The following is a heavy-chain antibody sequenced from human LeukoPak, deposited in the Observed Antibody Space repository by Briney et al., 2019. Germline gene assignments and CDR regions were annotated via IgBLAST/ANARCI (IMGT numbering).Heavy chain of an antibody. V-gene: IGHV6-1*01. D-gene: IGHD4-23*01. J-gene: IGHJ5*02. CDR2: TYYRSKWYN. CDR1: GDSVSSNSAA. Sequence: SQTLSLTFAISGDSVSSNSAAWNWIRQSPSRGLEWLGSTYYRSKWYNDYAVSVKGRITINPDTSKNQFSLQLNSVTPEDTAVYYCARDRGDYGGNCWFDPWGQGTLVTVSS. CDR3: ARDRGDYGGNCWFDP.